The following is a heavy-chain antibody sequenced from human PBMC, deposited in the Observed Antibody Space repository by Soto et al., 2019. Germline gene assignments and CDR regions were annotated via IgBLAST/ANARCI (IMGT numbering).Heavy chain of an antibody. Sequence: QLLESGGGLVQPGGSLRLSCAASGFTFNNYGMSWVRQAPGKGLEWIGAITGAGGSTYNADSVKGRFSISRDNSKKTVYLQLESLRVQNTAVYYCAKGHSDSFGNYDYFGMDVWGQGTTITVSS. J-gene: IGHJ6*02. D-gene: IGHD3-3*01. CDR2: ITGAGGST. CDR1: GFTFNNYG. CDR3: AKGHSDSFGNYDYFGMDV. V-gene: IGHV3-23*01.